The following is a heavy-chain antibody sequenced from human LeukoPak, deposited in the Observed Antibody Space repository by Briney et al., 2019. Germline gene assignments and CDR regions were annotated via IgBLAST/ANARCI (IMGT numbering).Heavy chain of an antibody. J-gene: IGHJ4*02. Sequence: SETLSLTCAAYGGSFSGYYWSWIRQPPGKGLEWIGEINHSGSTNYNPSLKSRVTISVDTSKNQFSLKLSSVTAADTAVYYCARRAAAVALDYWGQGTLVTVSS. CDR1: GGSFSGYY. D-gene: IGHD6-13*01. CDR2: INHSGST. V-gene: IGHV4-34*01. CDR3: ARRAAAVALDY.